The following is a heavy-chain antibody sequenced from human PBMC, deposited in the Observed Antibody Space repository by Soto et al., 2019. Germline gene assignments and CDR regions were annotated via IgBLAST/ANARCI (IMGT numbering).Heavy chain of an antibody. Sequence: QVQLQQWGAGLLKPSETLSLTCAVYGGSFSGYYWSWIRQPPGKGLEWIGEINHSGSTNYNPSLNGRVTISVDTSKNQFSLKLSSVTAADTAVYYCARNAYSSGWYYWFDPWGQGTLVTVSS. CDR3: ARNAYSSGWYYWFDP. J-gene: IGHJ5*02. CDR1: GGSFSGYY. CDR2: INHSGST. V-gene: IGHV4-34*01. D-gene: IGHD6-19*01.